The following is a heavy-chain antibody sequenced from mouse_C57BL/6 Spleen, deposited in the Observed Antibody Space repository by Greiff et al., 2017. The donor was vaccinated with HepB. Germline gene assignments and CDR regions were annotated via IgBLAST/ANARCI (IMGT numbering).Heavy chain of an antibody. D-gene: IGHD2-10*01. CDR3: ARTYYDHYAMDY. Sequence: DVKLVESGGGLVKPGGSLKLSCAASGFTFSDYGMHWVRQAPEKGLEWVAYISSGSSTIYYADTVKGRFTISRDNAKNTLFLQMTSLRSEDTAMYYCARTYYDHYAMDYWGQGTSVTVSS. V-gene: IGHV5-17*01. CDR2: ISSGSSTI. CDR1: GFTFSDYG. J-gene: IGHJ4*01.